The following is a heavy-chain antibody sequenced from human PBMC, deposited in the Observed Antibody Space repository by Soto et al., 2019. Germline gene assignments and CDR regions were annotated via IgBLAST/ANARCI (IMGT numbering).Heavy chain of an antibody. Sequence: SETLSLTCTVSGGSISSYYWSWIRQPPGKGLEWIGYIYYSGSTNYNPSLKSRVTISVDTSKNQFSLKLSSVTAADTAVYYCARVLDYYYDSSGVFDYWGQGTLVTVSS. CDR2: IYYSGST. CDR1: GGSISSYY. V-gene: IGHV4-59*01. J-gene: IGHJ4*02. D-gene: IGHD3-22*01. CDR3: ARVLDYYYDSSGVFDY.